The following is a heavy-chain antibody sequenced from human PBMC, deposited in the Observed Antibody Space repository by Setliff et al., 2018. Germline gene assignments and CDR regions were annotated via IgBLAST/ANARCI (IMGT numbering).Heavy chain of an antibody. CDR1: GYSFTDYY. D-gene: IGHD3-16*01. CDR3: ARKGPNSSSHVFGY. J-gene: IGHJ4*02. CDR2: INPASGNT. Sequence: ASVKVSCKASGYSFTDYYMHWVRQAPGQGLEWMGWINPASGNTKYSQEFQGRVTITRDTSATTVYMELSSLRSDDMAVYYCARKGPNSSSHVFGYWGQGTLVTVSS. V-gene: IGHV1-3*03.